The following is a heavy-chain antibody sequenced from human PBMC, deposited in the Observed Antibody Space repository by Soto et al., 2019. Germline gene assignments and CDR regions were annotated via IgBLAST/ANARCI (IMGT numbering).Heavy chain of an antibody. D-gene: IGHD3-22*01. J-gene: IGHJ4*02. CDR3: ARIYDSSRYYEFDY. V-gene: IGHV4-4*07. CDR2: IYSSGIT. Sequence: SETLSLTCTVSGDSISGYYWTWIRQPAGKGLEWIGRIYSSGITNFNPSFKGRVTMSVDTPKNQFSLKVNSVTAADTAVYYCARIYDSSRYYEFDYWGQGTLVTVSS. CDR1: GDSISGYY.